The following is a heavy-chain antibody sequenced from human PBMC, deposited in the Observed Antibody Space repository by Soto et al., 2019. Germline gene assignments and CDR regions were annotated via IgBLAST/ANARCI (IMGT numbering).Heavy chain of an antibody. CDR2: IMPMYGTA. CDR1: GGTFSSHA. Sequence: ASVKVSCKAQGGTFSSHAISWVGQAPGQGRQWMGGIMPMYGTANYAQNFQGRVTITADKTTNIAYMDLKSLTSEDTAVYYCARGDDLDYYYTMDFWARRPTVTVSS. D-gene: IGHD3-16*01. CDR3: ARGDDLDYYYTMDF. V-gene: IGHV1-69*06. J-gene: IGHJ6*02.